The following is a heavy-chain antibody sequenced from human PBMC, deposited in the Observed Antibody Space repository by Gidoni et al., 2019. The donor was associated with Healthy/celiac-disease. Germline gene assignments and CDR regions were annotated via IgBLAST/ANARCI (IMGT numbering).Heavy chain of an antibody. Sequence: EVQLVQSGAEVKKPGESLKISCKGSGYRFTSYWIGWVRQMPGKGLEWMGIIYPGDSDTRYSPSFQGQVTISADKSISTAYLQWSSLKASDTAMYYCARQAPDYYDSSGYSPLDYWGQGTLVTVSS. CDR1: GYRFTSYW. CDR3: ARQAPDYYDSSGYSPLDY. J-gene: IGHJ4*02. D-gene: IGHD3-22*01. CDR2: IYPGDSDT. V-gene: IGHV5-51*01.